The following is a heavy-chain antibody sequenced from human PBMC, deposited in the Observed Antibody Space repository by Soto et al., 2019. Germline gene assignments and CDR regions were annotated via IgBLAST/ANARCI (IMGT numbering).Heavy chain of an antibody. CDR3: ARMERSKEGLSVYYFDF. CDR1: SGSISGYF. D-gene: IGHD1-26*01. Sequence: ETLSLTGTVASGSISGYFWSWIRRPPGKEPEWIGYISYRGNTNYNPSLQSRVSISLVTSKNQISLKLDAVTASDTAVYYCARMERSKEGLSVYYFDFWGQGTLVTVSS. J-gene: IGHJ4*02. V-gene: IGHV4-59*01. CDR2: ISYRGNT.